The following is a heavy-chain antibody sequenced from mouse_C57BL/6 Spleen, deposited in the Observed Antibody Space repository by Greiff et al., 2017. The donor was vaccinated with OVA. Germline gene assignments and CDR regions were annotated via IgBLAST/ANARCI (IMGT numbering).Heavy chain of an antibody. CDR1: GYSFTSYY. J-gene: IGHJ4*01. Sequence: QVQLQQSGPELVKPGASVKISCKASGYSFTSYYIHWVKQRPGQGLEWIGWIYPGSGNTKYNEKFKGKATLTADTSSSTAYMQLSSLTSEDSAVYYCARGDGNYGYAMDDWGQGTSVTVSS. V-gene: IGHV1-66*01. D-gene: IGHD2-1*01. CDR2: IYPGSGNT. CDR3: ARGDGNYGYAMDD.